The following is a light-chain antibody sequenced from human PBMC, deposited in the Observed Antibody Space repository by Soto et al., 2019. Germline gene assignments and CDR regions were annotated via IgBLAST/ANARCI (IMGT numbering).Light chain of an antibody. V-gene: IGKV3-20*01. CDR3: QQNGSFPYT. Sequence: EIVLTQSPGTLSLSPGERATLSCRASQSVGNNFLAWYQQKHGPAPRLLIYGASSRATGIPDRFSGSEYGKDFTLTISSLAPEDFAVYYCQQNGSFPYTFGQGTKLEIK. CDR1: QSVGNNF. CDR2: GAS. J-gene: IGKJ2*01.